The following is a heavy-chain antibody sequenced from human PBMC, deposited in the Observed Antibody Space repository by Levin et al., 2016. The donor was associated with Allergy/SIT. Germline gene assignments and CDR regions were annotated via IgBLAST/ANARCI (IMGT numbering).Heavy chain of an antibody. CDR2: IYSSGST. CDR3: ARDPPKNYYDSSGQGAFDI. CDR1: GAPISSGGYF. Sequence: SETLSLTCTVFGAPISSGGYFWTWIRQHPGKGLEWIGFIYSSGSTYYNPSLKSRVTMSVDTSKNQFSLNLSSVTAADTAVYYCARDPPKNYYDSSGQGAFDIWGQGTSVIVSS. V-gene: IGHV4-31*03. D-gene: IGHD3-22*01. J-gene: IGHJ3*02.